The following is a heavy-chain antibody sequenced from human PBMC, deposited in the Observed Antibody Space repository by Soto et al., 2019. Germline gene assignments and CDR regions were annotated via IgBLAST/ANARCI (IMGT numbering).Heavy chain of an antibody. CDR3: ARDYSSGWCLDY. Sequence: QVQLVESGGGVVQPGNSLRLSCAGSGFPFSAEAMHWVRQAPGKGLEWVAAISYDGNNKNHADSVKGRFTVSRDNSKNTLYLQICSLRPEDTAVYYCARDYSSGWCLDYWGQGSLVSGSS. J-gene: IGHJ4*02. CDR2: ISYDGNNK. D-gene: IGHD6-13*01. V-gene: IGHV3-30-3*01. CDR1: GFPFSAEA.